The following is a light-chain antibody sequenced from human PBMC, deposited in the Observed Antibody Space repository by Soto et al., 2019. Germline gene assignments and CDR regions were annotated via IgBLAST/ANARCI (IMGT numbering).Light chain of an antibody. Sequence: EIVMTQSPATLSVSPGERATLSCRASQSVSSNLAWYQQKPGQAPRLLVYGASTRPTGIPTRFSGSGSGTEFTLTISSLQSEDFAVYYCQQYNNWPLWTFSQGTKVEIK. J-gene: IGKJ1*01. V-gene: IGKV3-15*01. CDR3: QQYNNWPLWT. CDR1: QSVSSN. CDR2: GAS.